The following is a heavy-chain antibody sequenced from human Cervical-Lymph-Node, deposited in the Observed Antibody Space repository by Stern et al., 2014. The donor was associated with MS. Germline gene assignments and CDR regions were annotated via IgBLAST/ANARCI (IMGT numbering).Heavy chain of an antibody. Sequence: QDQLVQSGAEVKKPGASVKVSCKASGYSFTAYYMHWVRQAPGQGLEWMGWIDPNSGGTKSAQNFQGRVTMTRDTSISTFYMELSGLTSDDTAVFYCARERHSMDVWGQETTVTVSS. CDR2: IDPNSGGT. V-gene: IGHV1-2*02. J-gene: IGHJ6*02. CDR1: GYSFTAYY. CDR3: ARERHSMDV.